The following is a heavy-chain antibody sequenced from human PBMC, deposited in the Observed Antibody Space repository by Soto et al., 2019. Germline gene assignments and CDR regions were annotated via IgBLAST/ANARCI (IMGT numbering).Heavy chain of an antibody. V-gene: IGHV4-31*03. Sequence: QVQLQESGPGLVKPSQTLSLTCTVSGGSISSGGYYWSWIRQHPGKGLEWIGYIYYSGSTYYNPSLKRRGTISVDTAKNQFSLKLSSVTAADTAVYYCARAGYGDYEDYYGMDVWGQGTTVTVSS. CDR3: ARAGYGDYEDYYGMDV. J-gene: IGHJ6*02. D-gene: IGHD4-17*01. CDR1: GGSISSGGYY. CDR2: IYYSGST.